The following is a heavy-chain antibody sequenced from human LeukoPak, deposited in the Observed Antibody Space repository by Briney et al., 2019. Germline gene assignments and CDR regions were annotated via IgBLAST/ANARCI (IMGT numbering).Heavy chain of an antibody. CDR1: GGSITSSNW. CDR2: IYHSGSS. CDR3: ARKIAVTGTDDDY. D-gene: IGHD6-13*01. V-gene: IGHV4-4*02. J-gene: IGHJ4*02. Sequence: PSETLSLTCAVSGGSITSSNWWSWVRQPPGKGLEWIGEIYHSGSSNYNPSLKSRVTISVDKSKNQFSLNLSSVTAADTAVYYCARKIAVTGTDDDYWGQGTLVTVSS.